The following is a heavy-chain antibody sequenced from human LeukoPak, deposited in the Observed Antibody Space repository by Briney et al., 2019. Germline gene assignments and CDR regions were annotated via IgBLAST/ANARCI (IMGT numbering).Heavy chain of an antibody. Sequence: SETLSLTCAVYGGSFSGYYWSWIRQPPGKGLEWIGEINHSGSTNYNPSLKSRVTISVDTSKNQFPLKLSSVTAADTAVYYCARSAAADYWGQGILVTVSS. J-gene: IGHJ4*02. V-gene: IGHV4-34*01. CDR1: GGSFSGYY. D-gene: IGHD6-13*01. CDR3: ARSAAADY. CDR2: INHSGST.